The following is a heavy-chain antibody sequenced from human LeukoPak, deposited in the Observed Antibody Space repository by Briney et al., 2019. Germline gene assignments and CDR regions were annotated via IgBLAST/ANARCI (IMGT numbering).Heavy chain of an antibody. CDR1: GFPFSDHY. Sequence: GGSLRLSCAASGFPFSDHYMIWIRQAPGKGLEWVSYIDYDGTGMSYADSVKGRFTISRDNAKNSLYLQMNSLRAEDTAVYYCARDEYSSSYFDYWGQGTLVTVSS. D-gene: IGHD6-6*01. CDR2: IDYDGTGM. V-gene: IGHV3-11*04. J-gene: IGHJ4*02. CDR3: ARDEYSSSYFDY.